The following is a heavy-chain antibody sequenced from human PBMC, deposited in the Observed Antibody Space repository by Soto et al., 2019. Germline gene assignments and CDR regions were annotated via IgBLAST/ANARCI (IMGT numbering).Heavy chain of an antibody. J-gene: IGHJ6*02. V-gene: IGHV3-23*01. CDR3: AKVAVAARPNYYYYGMDV. D-gene: IGHD6-6*01. CDR2: ISGSGGST. CDR1: GFTFSSYA. Sequence: GGSLRLSCAASGFTFSSYAMSWVRQAPGKGLEWVSAISGSGGSTYYADSVKGRFTISRDNSKNTRYLQMNSLRAEDTAVYYCAKVAVAARPNYYYYGMDVWGQGTTVTVSS.